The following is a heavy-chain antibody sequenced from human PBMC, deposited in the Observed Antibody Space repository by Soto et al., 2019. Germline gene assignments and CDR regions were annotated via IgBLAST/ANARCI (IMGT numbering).Heavy chain of an antibody. Sequence: GPGPVEASETLSLTCNMSGDSYSISTYSWSWIRQPPGKALQWIGFIYQSGVTSYNPSLASRVSISLDRSNNQCSLKLKSVTAADTAVYFCAGMPYTSGLRFDPWGPGTLVTVSS. CDR1: GDSYSISTYS. CDR3: AGMPYTSGLRFDP. D-gene: IGHD6-19*01. J-gene: IGHJ5*02. V-gene: IGHV4-30-2*01. CDR2: IYQSGVT.